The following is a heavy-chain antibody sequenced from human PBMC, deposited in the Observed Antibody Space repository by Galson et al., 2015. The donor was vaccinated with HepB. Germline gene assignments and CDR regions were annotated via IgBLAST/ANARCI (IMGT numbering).Heavy chain of an antibody. J-gene: IGHJ4*02. CDR1: GFPFSSYT. CDR3: ARPPEGAAGEDDY. D-gene: IGHD6-13*01. V-gene: IGHV3-21*01. Sequence: SLRLSCAASGFPFSSYTMNWVRQAPGKGPEWVSSINSGNSHIYYADSVKGRFTISRDDAKNSLYLQMNSLRAEDTAVYYCARPPEGAAGEDDYWGQGTLVTVSS. CDR2: INSGNSHI.